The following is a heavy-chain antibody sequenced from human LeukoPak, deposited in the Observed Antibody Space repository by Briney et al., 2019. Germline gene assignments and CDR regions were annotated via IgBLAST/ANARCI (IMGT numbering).Heavy chain of an antibody. D-gene: IGHD6-13*01. CDR1: GFTFSSYW. V-gene: IGHV3-7*01. Sequence: GGSLRLSCAASGFTFSSYWMSWVRQAPGKGLEWVANIKQDGSDRYYVDSVEGRFTISRDNAKNSLYLQMNSLRAEDTAVYYCARLSTAVADSDYWGQGTLVTVSS. J-gene: IGHJ4*02. CDR3: ARLSTAVADSDY. CDR2: IKQDGSDR.